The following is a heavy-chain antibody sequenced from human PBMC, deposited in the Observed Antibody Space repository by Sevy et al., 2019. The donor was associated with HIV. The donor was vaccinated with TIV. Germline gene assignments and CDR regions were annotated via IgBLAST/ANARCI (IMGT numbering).Heavy chain of an antibody. J-gene: IGHJ3*02. CDR3: AANYYDSSGYYYADAFDI. D-gene: IGHD3-22*01. CDR1: GFTFSSYA. V-gene: IGHV3-30-3*01. Sequence: GGSLRLSCAASGFTFSSYAMHWVRQAPGKGLEWVAVISYDGSNKYYAYSVKGRFTISRDNSKNTLYLQMNSLRAEDTAVYYCAANYYDSSGYYYADAFDIWGQGTMVTVSS. CDR2: ISYDGSNK.